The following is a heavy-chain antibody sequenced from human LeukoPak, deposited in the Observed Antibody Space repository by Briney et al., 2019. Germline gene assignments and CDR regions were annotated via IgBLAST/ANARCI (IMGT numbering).Heavy chain of an antibody. D-gene: IGHD1-26*01. J-gene: IGHJ3*02. V-gene: IGHV1-69*05. CDR3: ASPPGYSGSHSVWAFDI. CDR1: GGTFSSYA. Sequence: VASVTVSCKASGGTFSSYAISWVRQAPGQGVEWMGGIIPIFGTANYAQKFQGRVTITTDGSTSTAYMELSSLRSEDTAVYYCASPPGYSGSHSVWAFDIWGQGTMVTVSS. CDR2: IIPIFGTA.